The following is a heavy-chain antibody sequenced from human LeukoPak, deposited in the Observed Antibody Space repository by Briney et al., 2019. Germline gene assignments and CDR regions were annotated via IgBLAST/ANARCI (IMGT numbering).Heavy chain of an antibody. CDR3: ARDYGDYWYYGMDV. J-gene: IGHJ6*02. V-gene: IGHV3-64*01. Sequence: GGSLRLSCAASGFTFSNYAMPWVRQAPGKGLEYVSAISSNGGSTYYANSVKGRFTISRDNSKNTLYLQMGSLRTEDMAVYYCARDYGDYWYYGMDVWGQGTTVTVSS. D-gene: IGHD4-17*01. CDR2: ISSNGGST. CDR1: GFTFSNYA.